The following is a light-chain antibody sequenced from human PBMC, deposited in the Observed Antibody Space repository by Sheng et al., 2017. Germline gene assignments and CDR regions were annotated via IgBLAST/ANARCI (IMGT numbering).Light chain of an antibody. Sequence: EIVLTQSPGTLSLSPGERATLSCTVSQSISNSYLAWYQQKRGQAPRLLIYGSSSRATDIPDRFSSGRSGTDFTLTISRLEPEDFAVYYCQQYGRSPYTFGQGTKLEI. J-gene: IGKJ2*01. CDR1: QSISNSY. V-gene: IGKV3-20*01. CDR2: GSS. CDR3: QQYGRSPYT.